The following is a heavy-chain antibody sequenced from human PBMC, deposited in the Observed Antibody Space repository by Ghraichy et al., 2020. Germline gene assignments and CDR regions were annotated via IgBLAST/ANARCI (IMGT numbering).Heavy chain of an antibody. J-gene: IGHJ4*02. Sequence: ASVKVSCKASGYTFISYALHWLRQAPGQILEWMGWIIAGNGNTQYAQKFQGRVTITRGTSASTAYMELSSLRSEDTAVYYCARLSRVHSSGWYYFDYWGQGNLVTVSS. D-gene: IGHD6-19*01. CDR3: ARLSRVHSSGWYYFDY. CDR2: IIAGNGNT. V-gene: IGHV1-3*01. CDR1: GYTFISYA.